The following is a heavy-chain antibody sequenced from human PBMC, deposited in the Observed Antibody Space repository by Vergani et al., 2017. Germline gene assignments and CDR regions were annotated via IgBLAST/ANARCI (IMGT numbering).Heavy chain of an antibody. CDR2: ISAYNGNT. J-gene: IGHJ4*02. V-gene: IGHV1-18*01. CDR1: GYTFTSYG. Sequence: QVQLVQSGAEVKKPGASVKVSCKASGYTFTSYGISWVRQAPGQGLEWMVWISAYNGNTNYAQKLQGRVTMTTDTSTSTAYMELRSLRSDDTDVYYCARGARRDIAGSWYGDFDDWGQGTLVTGSS. CDR3: ARGARRDIAGSWYGDFDD. D-gene: IGHD6-13*01.